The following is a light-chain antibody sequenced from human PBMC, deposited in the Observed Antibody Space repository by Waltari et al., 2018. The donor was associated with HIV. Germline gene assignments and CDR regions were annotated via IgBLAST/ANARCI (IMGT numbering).Light chain of an antibody. J-gene: IGKJ5*01. CDR1: QSISSY. CDR3: QQSYSTPIT. Sequence: DIQMTQSPSSLSASVGDRVTITCRASQSISSYLNWDQQKPGKAPKLLIYAASSLQSGVPSRCSGSGSGTDFTLTISSLQPEDFATYYCQQSYSTPITFGQGTRLEIK. CDR2: AAS. V-gene: IGKV1-39*01.